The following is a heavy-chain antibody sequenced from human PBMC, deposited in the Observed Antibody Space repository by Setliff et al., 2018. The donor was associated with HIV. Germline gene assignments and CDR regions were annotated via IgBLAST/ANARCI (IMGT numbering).Heavy chain of an antibody. D-gene: IGHD1-1*01. Sequence: ASVKVSCKASGYTFTNYDINWVRQATGQGLEWMGWMNPNSGNTGYAQKFQGRVPMTRNTSISTAYMELSSLRSEDTAVYYCARVGPESLPYTWDDEADTFDSWGQGTMVTVSS. CDR3: ARVGPESLPYTWDDEADTFDS. CDR2: MNPNSGNT. CDR1: GYTFTNYD. J-gene: IGHJ3*02. V-gene: IGHV1-8*01.